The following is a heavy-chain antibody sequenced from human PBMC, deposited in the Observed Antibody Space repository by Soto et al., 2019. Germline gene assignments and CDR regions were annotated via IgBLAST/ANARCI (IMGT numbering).Heavy chain of an antibody. CDR1: GYTFTSYD. CDR2: MNPNSGNT. D-gene: IGHD2-15*01. CDR3: ARSYCSGGSCYPLDYYYGIDV. J-gene: IGHJ6*02. Sequence: QVQLVQSGAEVKKPGASVKVSCKASGYTFTSYDINWVRQATGQGLEWMGWMNPNSGNTGYAQKFQGRVTMTRNTSISTAYMELSSLRSEDTAVYYCARSYCSGGSCYPLDYYYGIDVWGQGTTVTVSS. V-gene: IGHV1-8*01.